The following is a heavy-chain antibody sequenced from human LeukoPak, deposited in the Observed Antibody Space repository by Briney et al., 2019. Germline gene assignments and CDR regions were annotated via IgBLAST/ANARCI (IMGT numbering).Heavy chain of an antibody. CDR2: ISYDGSNK. CDR1: GFTFSSYA. Sequence: GRSLRLSCAASGFTFSSYAMHWVRQAPGKGLEWVAGISYDGSNKYYADSVKGRFTISRDNSKNTLYLQMNSLRAEDTAVYYCARDPIAAAGRYFDYWGQGTLVTVSS. D-gene: IGHD6-13*01. V-gene: IGHV3-30-3*01. CDR3: ARDPIAAAGRYFDY. J-gene: IGHJ4*02.